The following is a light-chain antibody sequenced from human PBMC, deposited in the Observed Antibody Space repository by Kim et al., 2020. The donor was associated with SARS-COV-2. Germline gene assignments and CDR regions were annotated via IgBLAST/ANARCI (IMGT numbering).Light chain of an antibody. CDR3: VAWDDSLNGSV. CDR2: SND. V-gene: IGLV1-44*01. Sequence: GQRVTISCSGSSSNIGSNVVNWYQQLPGTAPKLLIYSNDYRPSGVPDRFSGSKSGTPASLAISGLQSEDEADYYCVAWDDSLNGSVFGGGTQLTVL. CDR1: SSNIGSNV. J-gene: IGLJ3*02.